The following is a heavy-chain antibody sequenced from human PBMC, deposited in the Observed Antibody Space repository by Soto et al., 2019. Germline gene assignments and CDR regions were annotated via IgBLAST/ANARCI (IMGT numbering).Heavy chain of an antibody. Sequence: GASVKVSCKASGYTFTGYYMHWVRQAPGQGLEWMGRINPNTGITNYAQKFQGRVTITRDTSASTAYMELSSLRSEDTAVYYCARVIGGLYYFDYWGQGTLVTVSS. CDR1: GYTFTGYY. CDR3: ARVIGGLYYFDY. J-gene: IGHJ4*02. D-gene: IGHD3-16*01. V-gene: IGHV1-2*02. CDR2: INPNTGIT.